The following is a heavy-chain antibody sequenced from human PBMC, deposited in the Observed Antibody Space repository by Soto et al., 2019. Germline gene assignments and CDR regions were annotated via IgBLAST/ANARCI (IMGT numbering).Heavy chain of an antibody. D-gene: IGHD5-12*01. CDR3: ARLSGYDPAGAADK. J-gene: IGHJ4*02. V-gene: IGHV4-30-4*01. CDR1: GASVSSAEHY. CDR2: SYYSGGS. Sequence: QVQLQESGPGLVKASQTLSLTCTLSGASVSSAEHYWSWIRQPPGKGLEWIGYSYYSGGSYYNASLQRRVSNSDDTSQNQFSLKLTSVSAADTAVYYCARLSGYDPAGAADKWGPGILVSVSS.